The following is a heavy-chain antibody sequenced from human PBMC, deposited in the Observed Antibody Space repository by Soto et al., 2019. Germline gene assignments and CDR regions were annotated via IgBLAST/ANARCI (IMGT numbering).Heavy chain of an antibody. Sequence: EVQLVESGGGLVKPGGSLRLSCAASGFTFSSYSMNWVRQAPGKGLEWVSSISSSSSYIYYADSVKGRFTITRDNAKNSLYLQMNSLRAEDTAVYYCASDGGYFSSTSCRKYYYYYIDVWGKGTTVTVSS. J-gene: IGHJ6*03. CDR2: ISSSSSYI. CDR1: GFTFSSYS. D-gene: IGHD2-2*01. V-gene: IGHV3-21*01. CDR3: ASDGGYFSSTSCRKYYYYYIDV.